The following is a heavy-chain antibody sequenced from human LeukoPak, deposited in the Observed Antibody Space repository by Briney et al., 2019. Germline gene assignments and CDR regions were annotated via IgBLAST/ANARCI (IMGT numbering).Heavy chain of an antibody. CDR3: ASGAVAHRDLFDY. V-gene: IGHV1-46*01. J-gene: IGHJ4*02. CDR1: GYIFTIYY. CDR2: INLSGDTT. D-gene: IGHD6-19*01. Sequence: PEASVKVSCKASGYIFTIYYMHWVRQAPGQGLEWMGIINLSGDTTTYAQRFQGRVTMTRDTSTSTVYMELSSLRSEDTAVYYRASGAVAHRDLFDYWGQGTLVTVSS.